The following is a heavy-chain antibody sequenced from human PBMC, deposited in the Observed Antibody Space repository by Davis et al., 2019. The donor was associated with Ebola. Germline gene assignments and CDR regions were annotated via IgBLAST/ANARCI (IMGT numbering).Heavy chain of an antibody. J-gene: IGHJ4*02. CDR1: GFRSRDHH. Sequence: GESLKISCAASGFRSRDHHMDWVRQAPGKGLEWVAVIWYDGSNKYYADSVKGRFTISRDNSKNTVYLQMNSLRAEDTAIYYCAKGGTLADGLDDWGQGTLVTVSS. V-gene: IGHV3-33*06. CDR2: IWYDGSNK. CDR3: AKGGTLADGLDD. D-gene: IGHD3-16*01.